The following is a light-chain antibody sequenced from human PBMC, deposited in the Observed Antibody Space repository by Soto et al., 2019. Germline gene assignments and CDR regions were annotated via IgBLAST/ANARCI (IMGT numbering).Light chain of an antibody. J-gene: IGLJ2*01. CDR1: SSNIGAGYD. V-gene: IGLV1-40*01. Sequence: QSVLTQPPSVSGAPGQRVTISCTGSSSNIGAGYDVHWYQQLPGKAPKLLIFGNTNRPSGVPDRFSGSKSGTSASLAITGLQAEDEADYCCQSFDSSLSGSVVFGGGTKLTVL. CDR2: GNT. CDR3: QSFDSSLSGSVV.